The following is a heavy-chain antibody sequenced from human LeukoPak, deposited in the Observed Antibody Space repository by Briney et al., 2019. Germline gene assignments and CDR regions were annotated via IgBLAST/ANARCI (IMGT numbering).Heavy chain of an antibody. CDR3: ARGVAAAGTVFDY. J-gene: IGHJ4*02. CDR2: IYYSGST. CDR1: GGSISSYY. Sequence: PSETLSPTCTVSGGSISSYYWSWVRQPPGKGLEWIGYIYYSGSTNYNPSLKSRVTISVDTSKNQFSLRLSSVTAADTAVYYCARGVAAAGTVFDYWGQGTLVTVSS. D-gene: IGHD6-13*01. V-gene: IGHV4-59*01.